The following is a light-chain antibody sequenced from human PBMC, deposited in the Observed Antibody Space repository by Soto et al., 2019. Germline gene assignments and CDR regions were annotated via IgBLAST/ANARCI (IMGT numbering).Light chain of an antibody. CDR2: EVS. Sequence: QSVLTQPPSASGSPGQSVTISCIGTSSDVGGYNSVSWYQHHPGKAPKLMIYEVSKRPSGVPDRFSGSKSANTASLTVSRLQAEDEADYYCSSYAGSDNYVFGTGTKVTVL. V-gene: IGLV2-8*01. J-gene: IGLJ1*01. CDR3: SSYAGSDNYV. CDR1: SSDVGGYNS.